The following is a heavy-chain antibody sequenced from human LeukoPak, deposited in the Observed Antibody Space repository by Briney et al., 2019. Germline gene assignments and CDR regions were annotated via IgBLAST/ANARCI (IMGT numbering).Heavy chain of an antibody. CDR2: IYYSGST. CDR3: ARRGTVTFETYYFDY. J-gene: IGHJ4*02. V-gene: IGHV4-39*01. CDR1: GGSISSSSYY. Sequence: PETLSLTCTVSGGSISSSSYYWGWIRQPPGKGLEWIGSIYYSGSTYYNPSLKSRVTISVDTSKNQFSLKLSSVTAADTAVYYCARRGTVTFETYYFDYWGQGTLVTVSS. D-gene: IGHD4-23*01.